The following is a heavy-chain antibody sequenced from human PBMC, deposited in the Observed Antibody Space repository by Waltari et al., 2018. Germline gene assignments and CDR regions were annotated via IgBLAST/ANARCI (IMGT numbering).Heavy chain of an antibody. J-gene: IGHJ5*02. D-gene: IGHD3-3*01. CDR3: ARDLFNVGDYDLGP. CDR2: INQDGSAK. CDR1: GFTFSTYW. Sequence: EVQLVESGGGLVQPGGSLRLSCSASGFTFSTYWRSWVRQAPGKGLEWVANINQDGSAKYYVDSVRGRFTISRDNAKNSLYLQMNSLRAEDTAVYYCARDLFNVGDYDLGPWGQGTLVTVSS. V-gene: IGHV3-7*04.